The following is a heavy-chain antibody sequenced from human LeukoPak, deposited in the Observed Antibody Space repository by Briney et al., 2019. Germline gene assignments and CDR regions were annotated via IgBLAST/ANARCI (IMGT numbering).Heavy chain of an antibody. J-gene: IGHJ4*02. CDR3: AIGMAAAGTFEE. V-gene: IGHV1-2*06. CDR2: INPNSGGT. CDR1: GYTFTAYY. Sequence: ASVKVSCKASGYTFTAYYLYWVRQAPGQGLEWMGRINPNSGGTDYAQKFQGRVAMTRDTSISTAYMELSSLRSDDTAVYYCAIGMAAAGTFEEWGQGTLVTVSS. D-gene: IGHD6-13*01.